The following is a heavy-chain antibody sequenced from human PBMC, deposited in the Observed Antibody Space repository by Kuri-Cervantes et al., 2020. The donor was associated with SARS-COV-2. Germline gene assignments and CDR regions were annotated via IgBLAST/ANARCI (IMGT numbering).Heavy chain of an antibody. CDR3: ARVGIAMAGTFGY. D-gene: IGHD6-19*01. Sequence: SETLSLTCTVSGGSISSSSYYWGWIRQPPGKGLEWIGSIYYSGSTYYNPSLKSRVTISVDTSKNQFSLKLSSVTAADTAVYYCARVGIAMAGTFGYWGQGTLVTVSS. CDR1: GGSISSSSYY. J-gene: IGHJ4*02. V-gene: IGHV4-39*01. CDR2: IYYSGST.